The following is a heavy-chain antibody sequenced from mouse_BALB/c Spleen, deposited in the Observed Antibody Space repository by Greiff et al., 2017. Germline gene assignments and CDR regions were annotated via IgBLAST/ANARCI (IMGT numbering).Heavy chain of an antibody. Sequence: QVQLKQSGAELVRPGVSVKISCKGSGYTFTDYAMHWVKQSHAKSLEWIGVISTYYGDASYNQKFKGKATMTVDKSSSTAYMELARLTSEDSAIYYCAAGTGNYWGQGTTLTVSS. CDR3: AAGTGNY. J-gene: IGHJ2*01. D-gene: IGHD4-1*01. V-gene: IGHV1S137*01. CDR1: GYTFTDYA. CDR2: ISTYYGDA.